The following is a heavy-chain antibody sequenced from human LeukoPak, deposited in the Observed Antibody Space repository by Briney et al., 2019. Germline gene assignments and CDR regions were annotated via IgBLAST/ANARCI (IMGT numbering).Heavy chain of an antibody. J-gene: IGHJ3*02. D-gene: IGHD2-2*01. CDR2: VISSSSSM. V-gene: IGHV3-21*06. CDR3: AKDGLPAAYDAFDI. Sequence: GGSLRLSCAASGFTFANYNLNWVRQAPGKGLEWVSSVISSSSSMYYADSVKGRFTISRDNAKNSLYLQMNSLRAEDTAVYYCAKDGLPAAYDAFDIWGQGTMVTVSS. CDR1: GFTFANYN.